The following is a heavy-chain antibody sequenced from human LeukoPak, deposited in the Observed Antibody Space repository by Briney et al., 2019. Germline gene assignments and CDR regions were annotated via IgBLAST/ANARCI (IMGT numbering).Heavy chain of an antibody. CDR2: IIPIFGTA. D-gene: IGHD6-13*01. CDR3: AREGGIAAAVDY. CDR1: GGTFSSYA. Sequence: SVKVSCKASGGTFSSYAISWVRQAPGQGLEWMGRIIPIFGTANYAQKFQGRVTITTDKSTSTAYMELSSLRSEDTAVYYCAREGGIAAAVDYWGQGTLVTVSS. V-gene: IGHV1-69*05. J-gene: IGHJ4*02.